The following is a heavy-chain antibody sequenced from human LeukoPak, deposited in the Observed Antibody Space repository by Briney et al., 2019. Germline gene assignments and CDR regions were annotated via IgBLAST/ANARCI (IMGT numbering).Heavy chain of an antibody. V-gene: IGHV4-34*01. Sequence: SETLSLTCAVYGGSFSGYYWSWIRQPRGKGLEWIGEINHSGSTNYNPSLKSRVTISVDTSKNQFSLKLSSVTAADTAVYYCARRKNYYGSGSRYYYYYYGMDVWGQGTTVTVSS. CDR1: GGSFSGYY. CDR2: INHSGST. J-gene: IGHJ6*02. D-gene: IGHD3-10*01. CDR3: ARRKNYYGSGSRYYYYYYGMDV.